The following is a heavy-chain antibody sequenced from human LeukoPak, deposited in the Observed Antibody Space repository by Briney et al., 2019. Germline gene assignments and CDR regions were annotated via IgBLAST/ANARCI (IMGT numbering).Heavy chain of an antibody. CDR1: GFTFSSYA. CDR3: AKMGASYYYAMDV. V-gene: IGHV3-23*01. J-gene: IGHJ6*02. CDR2: ISGSGGST. Sequence: GGSLRLSCAASGFTFSSYAMSWVRQAPGKGLEWVSTISGSGGSTYYADSVKGRFTISRDNSKNTLYLQMNSLSAEDTAVYYCAKMGASYYYAMDVWGQGTTVTVSS.